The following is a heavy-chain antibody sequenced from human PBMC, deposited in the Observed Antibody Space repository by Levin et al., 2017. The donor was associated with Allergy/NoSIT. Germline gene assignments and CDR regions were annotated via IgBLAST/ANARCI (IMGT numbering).Heavy chain of an antibody. CDR2: IRSKAYGGTT. J-gene: IGHJ4*02. Sequence: PGGSLRLSCTASGFTFGDYAMSWFRQAPGKGLEWVGFIRSKAYGGTTEYAASVKGRFTISRDDSKSIAYLQMNSLKTEDTAVYYCTRRNLWFGELPFDYWGQGTLVTVSS. V-gene: IGHV3-49*03. CDR1: GFTFGDYA. CDR3: TRRNLWFGELPFDY. D-gene: IGHD3-10*01.